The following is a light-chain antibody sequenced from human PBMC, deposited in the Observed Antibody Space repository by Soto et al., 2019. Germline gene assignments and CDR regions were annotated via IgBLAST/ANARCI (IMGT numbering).Light chain of an antibody. V-gene: IGLV1-44*01. Sequence: QSVLTQPPSASGTPGQRVTISCSGSSSNIGSNTVNWYQQVPGTAPKLLIYSNNQRPSGVPDRFSGSKSGTSASLAISGLQPEDEADYYCPAWDDRLNCHEVFGGGAKLTVL. CDR2: SNN. CDR1: SSNIGSNT. CDR3: PAWDDRLNCHEV. J-gene: IGLJ2*01.